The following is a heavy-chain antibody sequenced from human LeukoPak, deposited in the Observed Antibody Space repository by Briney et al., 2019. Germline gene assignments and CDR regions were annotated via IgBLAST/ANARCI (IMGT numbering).Heavy chain of an antibody. CDR2: IKQDGSEK. D-gene: IGHD2-15*01. CDR3: ARSWGRRGYCSGGSCHGNWFDP. CDR1: GFTFSSYW. V-gene: IGHV3-7*01. Sequence: PGGSLRLSCAASGFTFSSYWMSWVRQAPGKGLEWVANIKQDGSEKYYVDSVKGRFTISRDNAKNSLYLQMNSLRAEDTAVYYCARSWGRRGYCSGGSCHGNWFDPWGQGTLVTVSS. J-gene: IGHJ5*02.